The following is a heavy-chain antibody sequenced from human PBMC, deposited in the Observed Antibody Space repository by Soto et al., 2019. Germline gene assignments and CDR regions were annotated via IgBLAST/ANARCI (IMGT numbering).Heavy chain of an antibody. CDR3: ARDPYCSSTSCYPIDY. D-gene: IGHD2-2*01. Sequence: GGSPRLSCAASGFTFSSYWMHWVRQAPGKGLVWVSRINSDGSSTSYADSVKGRFTISRDNAKNTLYLQMNSLRAEDTAVYYCARDPYCSSTSCYPIDYWGQGTLVTVSS. V-gene: IGHV3-74*01. J-gene: IGHJ4*02. CDR1: GFTFSSYW. CDR2: INSDGSST.